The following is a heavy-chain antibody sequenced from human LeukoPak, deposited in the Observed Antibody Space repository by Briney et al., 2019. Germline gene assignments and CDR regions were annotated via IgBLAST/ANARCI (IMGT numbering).Heavy chain of an antibody. Sequence: GGSLRLSCAASGFTFSSYAMSWVRQAPGKGLEWVSAISGSGGSTYYADSVKGRFTISRDNSKNTLYLQMNSLRAEDTAVYYCAKFVPAAIWYYYGMDVWGQGTTVTVSS. CDR2: ISGSGGST. CDR1: GFTFSSYA. V-gene: IGHV3-23*01. CDR3: AKFVPAAIWYYYGMDV. D-gene: IGHD2-2*01. J-gene: IGHJ6*02.